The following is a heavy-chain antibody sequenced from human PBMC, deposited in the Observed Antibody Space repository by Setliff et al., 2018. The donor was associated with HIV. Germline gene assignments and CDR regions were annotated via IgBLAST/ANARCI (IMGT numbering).Heavy chain of an antibody. CDR2: IHTSGRP. CDR1: GGSISSGSYY. Sequence: SETLSLTCTVSGGSISSGSYYWSWIRQPAGKGLEWIGHIHTSGRPKYNPSLKSRVTITADTTKNQFSLNLSPVTAAETAVYYCARVGYHGSGRYSFDYWGQGTLVTVSS. J-gene: IGHJ4*02. V-gene: IGHV4-61*09. CDR3: ARVGYHGSGRYSFDY. D-gene: IGHD3-10*01.